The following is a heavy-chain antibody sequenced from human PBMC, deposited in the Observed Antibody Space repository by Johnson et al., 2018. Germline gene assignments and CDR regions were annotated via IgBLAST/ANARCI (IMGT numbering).Heavy chain of an antibody. CDR2: VIPILGIA. CDR3: ARKWVESGHVFDI. J-gene: IGHJ3*02. V-gene: IGHV1-69*02. D-gene: IGHD5-24*01. Sequence: QVQLVQSGAEVKKPGSSVKVSCKASGDTFSSYTINWVRQAPGQGLEWMGRVIPILGIANYAQKFQGRIIITADRSTSTAYMELSSLRAEDTAVYYCARKWVESGHVFDIWGQGTMVTVSS. CDR1: GDTFSSYT.